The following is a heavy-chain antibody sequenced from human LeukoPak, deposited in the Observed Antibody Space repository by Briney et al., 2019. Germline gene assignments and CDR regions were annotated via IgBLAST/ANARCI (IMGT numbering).Heavy chain of an antibody. V-gene: IGHV4-34*01. CDR1: GGSFSGYY. J-gene: IGHJ4*02. Sequence: PSETLSLTCAVYGGSFSGYYWSWIRQPPGKGLEWIGEINHSGSTNYNPSLKSGVTISVDTSKNQFSLKLSSVTAADTAVYYCARGGRSYSDYWGQGTLVTVSS. CDR2: INHSGST. CDR3: ARGGRSYSDY.